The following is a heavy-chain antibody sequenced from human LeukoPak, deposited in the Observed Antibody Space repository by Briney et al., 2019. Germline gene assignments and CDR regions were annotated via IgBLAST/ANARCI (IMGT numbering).Heavy chain of an antibody. J-gene: IGHJ4*02. D-gene: IGHD3-9*01. V-gene: IGHV1-69*13. CDR2: IIPIFGTA. CDR3: ARAPPHYDILAGYLRGYFDY. Sequence: SVKVSCKASGCTFSSYAISWVRQAPGQGLEWMGGIIPIFGTANYAQKFQGRVTITADESTSTAYMELSSLRSEDTAVYYCARAPPHYDILAGYLRGYFDYWGQGTLVTVSS. CDR1: GCTFSSYA.